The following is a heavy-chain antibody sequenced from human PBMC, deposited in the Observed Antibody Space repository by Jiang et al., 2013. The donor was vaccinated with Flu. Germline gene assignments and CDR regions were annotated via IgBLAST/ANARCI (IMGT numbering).Heavy chain of an antibody. D-gene: IGHD4-17*01. J-gene: IGHJ1*01. CDR2: ISSSSSYI. Sequence: GRGLEWVSSISSSSSYIYYADSVKGRFTISRDNAKNSLYLQMNSLRAEDTAVYYCARPDVDDYGDQRTITEEIEYFQHWGQGTLVTVSS. CDR3: ARPDVDDYGDQRTITEEIEYFQH. V-gene: IGHV3-21*01.